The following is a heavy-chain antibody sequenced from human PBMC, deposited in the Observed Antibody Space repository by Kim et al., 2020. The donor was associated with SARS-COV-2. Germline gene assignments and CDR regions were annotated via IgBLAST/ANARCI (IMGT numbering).Heavy chain of an antibody. CDR2: ISYDGSNK. CDR3: ARGIEYSGYDERGMDV. Sequence: GGSLRLSCAASGFTFSSYAMHWVRQAPGKGLEWVAVISYDGSNKYYADSVKGRFTISRDNSKNTLYLQMNSLRAEDTAVYYCARGIEYSGYDERGMDVWGQGTTVTVSS. D-gene: IGHD5-12*01. CDR1: GFTFSSYA. V-gene: IGHV3-30-3*01. J-gene: IGHJ6*02.